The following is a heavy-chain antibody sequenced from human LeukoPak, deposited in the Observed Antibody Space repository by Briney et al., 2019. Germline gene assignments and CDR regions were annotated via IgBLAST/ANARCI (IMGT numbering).Heavy chain of an antibody. Sequence: SETLSLTCTVSGGSISGSYWSWIRQPPGKGLEWIAYMYNSGSTNYNPSLKSRVTISVDTSKNQFSLKLSSLTAADTAVYYCARVGYLDYWGQGTLVTVSS. CDR3: ARVGYLDY. J-gene: IGHJ4*02. CDR2: MYNSGST. V-gene: IGHV4-59*12. D-gene: IGHD2-2*03. CDR1: GGSISGSY.